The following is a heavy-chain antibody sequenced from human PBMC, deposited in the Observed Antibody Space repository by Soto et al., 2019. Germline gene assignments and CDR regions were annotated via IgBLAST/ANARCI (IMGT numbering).Heavy chain of an antibody. CDR3: ARDIVVVPAATDLYGMDV. D-gene: IGHD2-2*01. CDR1: GGTFSSYA. J-gene: IGHJ6*02. V-gene: IGHV1-69*01. CDR2: IIPIFGTA. Sequence: QVQLLQSGAEVTKPGSSVKVSCKASGGTFSSYAISWVRQAPGQGLEWMGVIIPIFGTANYAQKFQGRVTITADESTSTAYMELSSLRSEDTAVYYCARDIVVVPAATDLYGMDVWGQGTTVTVSS.